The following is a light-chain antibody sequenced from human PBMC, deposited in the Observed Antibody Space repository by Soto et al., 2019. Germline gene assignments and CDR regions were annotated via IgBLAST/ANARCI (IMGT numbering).Light chain of an antibody. J-gene: IGKJ5*01. CDR2: KAS. Sequence: DIQMTQSPSTLSASVGDRVTITCRASQSISSWLAWYQQKPGKAPKLLIYKASSLESGVPSRFSGSGSGTEFTLTISSLQSEDCAIYFCQQANSFPITFGQGTRLEIK. CDR3: QQANSFPIT. CDR1: QSISSW. V-gene: IGKV1-5*03.